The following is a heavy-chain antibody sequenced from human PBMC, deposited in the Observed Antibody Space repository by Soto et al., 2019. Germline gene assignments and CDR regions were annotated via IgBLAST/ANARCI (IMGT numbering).Heavy chain of an antibody. Sequence: SETLSLTCTVSGGSVDRGDYYWTWIRQPPGKGLEWIAYVSSYRGATYYNPSLKSRVTISVDTSKNQFSLKLSSVTAADTAVYYCARRTYEGYCSGGSCQEYNWFDPWGQGTLVTVSS. CDR3: ARRTYEGYCSGGSCQEYNWFDP. CDR2: VSSYRGAT. J-gene: IGHJ5*02. D-gene: IGHD2-15*01. V-gene: IGHV4-30-4*01. CDR1: GGSVDRGDYY.